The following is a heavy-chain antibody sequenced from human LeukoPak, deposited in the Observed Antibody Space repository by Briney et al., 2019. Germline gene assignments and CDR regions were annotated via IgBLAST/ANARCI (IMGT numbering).Heavy chain of an antibody. D-gene: IGHD3-3*01. J-gene: IGHJ4*02. V-gene: IGHV1-8*03. CDR1: GYTFTSYD. Sequence: ASVKVSCKASGYTFTSYDINWVRQATGQGLEWMGWMNPNSGNTGYAQKFQGRVTITRNTSISTAYMELSSLRSEETAVYYCARGGWGRFLEPYYFDYWGQGTLVTVSS. CDR3: ARGGWGRFLEPYYFDY. CDR2: MNPNSGNT.